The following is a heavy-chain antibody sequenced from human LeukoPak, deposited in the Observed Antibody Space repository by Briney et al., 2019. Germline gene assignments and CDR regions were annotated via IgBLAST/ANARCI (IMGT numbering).Heavy chain of an antibody. CDR3: ARSEVDSSGWYIDY. D-gene: IGHD6-19*01. V-gene: IGHV4-59*01. CDR1: GGSISSYY. J-gene: IGHJ4*02. CDR2: IYYSGST. Sequence: SETLSLTCTVSGGSISSYYWSWIRQPPGKGLEWIGYIYYSGSTNYNPSLKSRVTISVDTSKNQFSLKLSSVTAADTTVYYCARSEVDSSGWYIDYWGQGTLVTVSS.